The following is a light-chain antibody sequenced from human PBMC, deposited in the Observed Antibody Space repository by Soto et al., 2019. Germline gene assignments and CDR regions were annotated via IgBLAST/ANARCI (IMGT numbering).Light chain of an antibody. J-gene: IGKJ1*01. Sequence: EIVLTQSPGTLSLSPGERATLSCRASQSVSNNYLAWYQQKPGQAPRLLIYGASNRATGIPDRFSGSGSGTVCTLTISRLEPEDFAGYYCQQYGSSGTFGQGTKVEIK. CDR1: QSVSNNY. CDR3: QQYGSSGT. CDR2: GAS. V-gene: IGKV3-20*01.